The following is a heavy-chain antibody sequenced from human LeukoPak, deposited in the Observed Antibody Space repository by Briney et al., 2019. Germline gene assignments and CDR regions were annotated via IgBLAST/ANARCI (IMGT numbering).Heavy chain of an antibody. Sequence: SETLSLTCSVSGGSISSNYWSWIRQAPGKGLEWLGYMCYRGTIRYGPSLKSRVTMSVDPSKNLFSLKLTSVTAADTAVYYCAGVLLAGTTDYWGQGTLVTVSS. D-gene: IGHD1-1*01. J-gene: IGHJ4*02. V-gene: IGHV4-59*01. CDR3: AGVLLAGTTDY. CDR1: GGSISSNY. CDR2: MCYRGTI.